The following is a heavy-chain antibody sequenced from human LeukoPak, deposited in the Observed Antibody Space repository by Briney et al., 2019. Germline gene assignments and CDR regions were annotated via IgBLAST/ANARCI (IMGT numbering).Heavy chain of an antibody. CDR1: GGSISSGSYY. CDR2: IYTSGST. CDR3: ARYDTSGAFDI. D-gene: IGHD3-9*01. Sequence: SQTLSLTWTVSGGSISSGSYYWSWIRQPAGKGLEWIGRIYTSGSTNYNPSLKSRVTISVDTSKSHFSLKLSSVTAADTAVYYCARYDTSGAFDIWGQGTTVTVSS. J-gene: IGHJ3*02. V-gene: IGHV4-61*02.